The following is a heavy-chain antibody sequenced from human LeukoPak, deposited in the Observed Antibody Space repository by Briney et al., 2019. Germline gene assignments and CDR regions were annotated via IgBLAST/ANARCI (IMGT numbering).Heavy chain of an antibody. CDR1: GFTFSSYG. J-gene: IGHJ6*03. V-gene: IGHV3-30*18. CDR3: AESGVPNLYYYYMDV. Sequence: GGSLRLSCAASGFTFSSYGMHWVRQAPGKGLEWVAVISYDGSNKYYADSVKGRFTISRDNSKNTLYLQMNSLRAEDTAVYYCAESGVPNLYYYYMDVWGKGTTVTVSS. CDR2: ISYDGSNK. D-gene: IGHD3-10*01.